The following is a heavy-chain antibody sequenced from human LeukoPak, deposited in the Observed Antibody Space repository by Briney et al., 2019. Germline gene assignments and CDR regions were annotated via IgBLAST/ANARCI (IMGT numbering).Heavy chain of an antibody. D-gene: IGHD6-19*01. J-gene: IGHJ4*02. CDR1: GGSISLSYYY. V-gene: IGHV4-39*07. CDR3: ARGTLYSGWSYYFDY. CDR2: VYYSGTP. Sequence: SETLSLTCSVSGGSISLSYYYWGWIRQPPGKALEWIGSVYYSGTPSYNPSLKSRVTISVDMSKNHSSLRLSSVTAADTAMYYCARGTLYSGWSYYFDYWGQGSQVTVSS.